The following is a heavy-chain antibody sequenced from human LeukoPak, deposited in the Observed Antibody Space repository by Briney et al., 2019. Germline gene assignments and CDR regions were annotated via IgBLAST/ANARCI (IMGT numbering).Heavy chain of an antibody. CDR1: GFTFSSYW. Sequence: GGSLRLSCEVSGFTFSSYWMHWVRQAPGKGLVWVSRINTDGSSTSYADSVKGRFTISRDNAKNTLFLQMNSLRNEDTAVYYCATSRTFDYWGQGALVTVSS. CDR3: ATSRTFDY. CDR2: INTDGSST. V-gene: IGHV3-74*01. J-gene: IGHJ4*02.